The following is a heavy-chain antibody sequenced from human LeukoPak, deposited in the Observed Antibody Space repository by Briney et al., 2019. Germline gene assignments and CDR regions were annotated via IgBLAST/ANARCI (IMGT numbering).Heavy chain of an antibody. CDR3: ARLGSGYKTNFDY. Sequence: SETLSLTCTVSGGSISSYYWSWIRQPPGKGLEWIGYIYYSGSTNYNPSLKSRVTISVDTSKNQFSLKLSSVTAADTAVYYCARLGSGYKTNFDYWGQGTLVTVSS. CDR1: GGSISSYY. J-gene: IGHJ4*02. CDR2: IYYSGST. D-gene: IGHD3-22*01. V-gene: IGHV4-59*08.